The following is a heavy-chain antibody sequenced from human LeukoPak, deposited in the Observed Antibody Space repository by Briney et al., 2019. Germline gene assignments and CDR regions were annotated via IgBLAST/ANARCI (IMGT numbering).Heavy chain of an antibody. V-gene: IGHV3-7*01. CDR3: ARATASNWFDP. D-gene: IGHD2-21*01. CDR1: GFTYSAYW. J-gene: IGHJ5*02. Sequence: GGSLRLSCAASGFTYSAYWMSWVRQAPGKGLEWVANVKEDGSEKYYVDSVKGRFTISRDNAKNSLYLQMNSLRAEDTAVYYCARATASNWFDPWGQGTLVTVSS. CDR2: VKEDGSEK.